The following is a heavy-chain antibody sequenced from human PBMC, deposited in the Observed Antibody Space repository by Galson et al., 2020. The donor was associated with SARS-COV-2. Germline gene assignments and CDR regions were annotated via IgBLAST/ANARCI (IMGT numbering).Heavy chain of an antibody. CDR3: TQLRGNDFDTAVGPFDF. Sequence: GGSLRLSCAASGFTFDDFGMSWVRQVPGKGLEWVCGINWSGASTGYADSVKGRFFISRDNAGNSIYLQMNSLRAEDTALYFCTQLRGNDFDTAVGPFDFWGQGTLVTVSS. D-gene: IGHD3-22*01. J-gene: IGHJ3*01. V-gene: IGHV3-20*04. CDR2: INWSGAST. CDR1: GFTFDDFG.